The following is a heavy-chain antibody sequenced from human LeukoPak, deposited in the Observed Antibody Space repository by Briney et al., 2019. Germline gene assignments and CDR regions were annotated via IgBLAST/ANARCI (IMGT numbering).Heavy chain of an antibody. CDR2: IYSGDST. CDR1: GFTVSNNF. J-gene: IGHJ6*02. D-gene: IGHD5-12*01. CDR3: ARGGRRSGYDPPRDFYYGMDV. V-gene: IGHV3-53*01. Sequence: PGGSLRLSCAASGFTVSNNFMNWVRQAPGKGLEWVSVIYSGDSTYYADSVRGRFTISRDNSKSALYLQMRSLGAEDTAVYYCARGGRRSGYDPPRDFYYGMDVWGQGTTVTVSS.